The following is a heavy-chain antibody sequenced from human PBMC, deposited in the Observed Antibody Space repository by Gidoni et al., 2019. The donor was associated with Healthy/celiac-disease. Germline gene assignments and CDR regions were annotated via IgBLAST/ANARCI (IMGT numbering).Heavy chain of an antibody. CDR3: TTDWMVDTAMVTWFDY. Sequence: EVQLVESGGGLVKPGGSLRLSCAASGFTFSNAWMSWVRQAPGKGLEWVGRIKSKTDGGTTDYAAPVKGRFTISRDDSKNTLYLQMNSLKTEDTAVYYCTTDWMVDTAMVTWFDYWGQGTLVTVSS. CDR2: IKSKTDGGTT. J-gene: IGHJ4*02. V-gene: IGHV3-15*01. D-gene: IGHD5-18*01. CDR1: GFTFSNAW.